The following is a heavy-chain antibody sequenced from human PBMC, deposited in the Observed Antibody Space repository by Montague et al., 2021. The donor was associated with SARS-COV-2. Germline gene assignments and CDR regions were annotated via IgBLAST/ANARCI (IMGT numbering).Heavy chain of an antibody. CDR1: GSSIGSGDY. J-gene: IGHJ3*02. CDR3: VREKAGGLRNVFDI. Sequence: SETLSLTCTVSGSSIGSGDYWGWIRQPPGKGLEWIGSIYHSGTTYYNLXXQSRLTMSIDTSTNQFSLRLTSVTAADTAVFFCVREKAGGLRNVFDIWGQGTTVTVSS. V-gene: IGHV4-38-2*02. CDR2: IYHSGTT.